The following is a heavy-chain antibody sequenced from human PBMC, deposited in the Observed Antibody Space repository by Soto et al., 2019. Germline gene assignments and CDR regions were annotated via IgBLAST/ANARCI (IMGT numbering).Heavy chain of an antibody. J-gene: IGHJ4*02. D-gene: IGHD3-3*01. V-gene: IGHV4-39*01. CDR2: IYYSGST. Sequence: KSSETLSLTCTVSGGSISSSSYYWGWIRQPPGKGLEWIGSIYYSGSTYYNPSLKSRVTISVDTSKNQFSLKLSSVTAADTAVYYCARGRILRFLEWLPPDYWGQGTLVTVSS. CDR1: GGSISSSSYY. CDR3: ARGRILRFLEWLPPDY.